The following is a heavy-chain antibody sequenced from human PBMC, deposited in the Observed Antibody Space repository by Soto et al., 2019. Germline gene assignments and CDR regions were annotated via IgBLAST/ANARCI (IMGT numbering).Heavy chain of an antibody. J-gene: IGHJ5*02. D-gene: IGHD6-19*01. V-gene: IGHV3-23*01. CDR3: AKCSVGTVRSSGWWNWFDP. Sequence: EVRLLESGGGLAQPGGSLRLSCAASGFTFSSSAMNWVRQAPGKGLEWVSSIRVGGGDTFYADSVRGRFPVSRDISRNTLYLQMNSLRAGDTAIYYCAKCSVGTVRSSGWWNWFDPWGQGTLVTVSS. CDR2: IRVGGGDT. CDR1: GFTFSSSA.